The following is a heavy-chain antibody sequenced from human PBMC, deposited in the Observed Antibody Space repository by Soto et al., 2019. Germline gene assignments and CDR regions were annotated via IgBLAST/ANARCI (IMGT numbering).Heavy chain of an antibody. CDR3: ASNGYSSTWHSWFDP. CDR2: INPSGGST. Sequence: GASVKVSCKASGYTFSTYYMHWVRQAPGQGYEWMGIINPSGGSTTYAQKFQGRVTMTRDTSTTTVYMELSSLKSEDTAVYYCASNGYSSTWHSWFDPRGQGTLVTVSS. J-gene: IGHJ5*02. D-gene: IGHD6-13*01. V-gene: IGHV1-46*03. CDR1: GYTFSTYY.